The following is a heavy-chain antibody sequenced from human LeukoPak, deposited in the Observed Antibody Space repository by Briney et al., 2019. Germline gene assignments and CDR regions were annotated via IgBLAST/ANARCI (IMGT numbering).Heavy chain of an antibody. Sequence: PSETLSLTCTVSADSLSSGGHYWAWIRQFPGKGLESIGFIHHSGRSRHNPSLKDRVAISVDTSRKQFALKLSSVTAADTAMYYCARGGNRFGGFYFDYWGQGIRVIVSS. CDR3: ARGGNRFGGFYFDY. J-gene: IGHJ4*02. CDR1: ADSLSSGGHY. D-gene: IGHD3-10*01. V-gene: IGHV4-31*03. CDR2: IHHSGRS.